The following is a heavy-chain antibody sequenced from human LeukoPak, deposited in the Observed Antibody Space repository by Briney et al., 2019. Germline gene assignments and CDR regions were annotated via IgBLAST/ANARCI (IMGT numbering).Heavy chain of an antibody. CDR3: ARLESSSWYTATTNYYYYIDV. CDR2: INPYSGGK. V-gene: IGHV1-2*06. Sequence: ASVKVSCKASGYTFTGYYMHLVPQAPGQGLEWMGRINPYSGGKSYAQKLHGRVTMTRDTSISTAYMDLRSLRSDDTAAYYCARLESSSWYTATTNYYYYIDVWGKGTTVTVSS. J-gene: IGHJ6*03. D-gene: IGHD6-13*01. CDR1: GYTFTGYY.